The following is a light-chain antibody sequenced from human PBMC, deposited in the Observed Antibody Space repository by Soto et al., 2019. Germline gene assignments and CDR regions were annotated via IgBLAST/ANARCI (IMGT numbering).Light chain of an antibody. Sequence: EIVLTQSPATLSLSPGERATLSCRASQSVSRYLAWYQQKPGQAPRLLIYDTSNRATGIPARFSGSRSGTDFPLTISSLAPEDSAVYYCQQRSDRPKTFGQGTKVEIK. J-gene: IGKJ1*01. CDR1: QSVSRY. CDR3: QQRSDRPKT. V-gene: IGKV3-11*01. CDR2: DTS.